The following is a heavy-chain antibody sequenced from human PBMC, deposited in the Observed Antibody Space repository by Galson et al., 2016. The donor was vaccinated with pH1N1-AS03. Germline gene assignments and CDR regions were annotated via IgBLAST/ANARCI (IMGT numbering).Heavy chain of an antibody. CDR1: GFHFNPVW. CDR3: AKAPNAVSTGGEY. J-gene: IGHJ4*02. V-gene: IGHV3-15*01. CDR2: ITSSGGGVTT. D-gene: IGHD5/OR15-5a*01. Sequence: SLRLSCAASGFHFNPVWMSWVRQAPEKGLEWVGRITSSGGGVTTDYAAPVKDRFTISRDDSKATLFLQMDRLAAADTAVYYCAKAPNAVSTGGEYWGQGTLVTVSS.